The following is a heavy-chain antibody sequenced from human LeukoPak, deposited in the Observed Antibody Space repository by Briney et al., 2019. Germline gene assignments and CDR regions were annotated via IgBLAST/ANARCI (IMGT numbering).Heavy chain of an antibody. CDR2: ISGSGSGGST. Sequence: GGSLRLSCAASGFTFSSSAMSWVRQAPGKGLEWVSAISGSGSGGSTYYADSVKGRFTISRDNSKNTLYLQMKSLRAEDTAVYYCAQEVGTFVFDYWGQGTLVTVSS. CDR3: AQEVGTFVFDY. D-gene: IGHD2-21*02. CDR1: GFTFSSSA. J-gene: IGHJ4*02. V-gene: IGHV3-23*01.